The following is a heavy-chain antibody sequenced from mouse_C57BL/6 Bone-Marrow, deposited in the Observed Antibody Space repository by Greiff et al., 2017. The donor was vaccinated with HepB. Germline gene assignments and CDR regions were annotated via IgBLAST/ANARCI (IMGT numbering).Heavy chain of an antibody. Sequence: VQLQQSGAELARPGASVKLSCKASGYTFTSYGISWVKQRTGQGLEWIGEIYPRSGNTYYNEKFKGKATLTADKSSSTAYMELRSLTSEDSAVYFCARRGYWDWYFDVWGTGTTVTVSS. V-gene: IGHV1-81*01. J-gene: IGHJ1*03. D-gene: IGHD4-1*01. CDR2: IYPRSGNT. CDR1: GYTFTSYG. CDR3: ARRGYWDWYFDV.